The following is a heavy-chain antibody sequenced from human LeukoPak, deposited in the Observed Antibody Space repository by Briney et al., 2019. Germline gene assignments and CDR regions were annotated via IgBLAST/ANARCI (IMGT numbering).Heavy chain of an antibody. V-gene: IGHV3-9*01. CDR1: GFTFDDYA. D-gene: IGHD1-1*01. Sequence: PGGSLRLSCAASGFTFDDYAMHWVRQAPGKGLEWVSGISWNSGSTVYADSVKGRFTISRDNTKNSLYLQMNSLRAEDTALYYCAKGLRGTTGTTVGDAFDIWGQGTMITVSS. CDR2: ISWNSGST. J-gene: IGHJ3*02. CDR3: AKGLRGTTGTTVGDAFDI.